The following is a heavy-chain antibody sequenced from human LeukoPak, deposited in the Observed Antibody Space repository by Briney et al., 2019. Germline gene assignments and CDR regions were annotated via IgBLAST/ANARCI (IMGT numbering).Heavy chain of an antibody. CDR2: IIPIFGTA. J-gene: IGHJ5*02. V-gene: IGHV1-69*13. CDR3: ARDPRAEYSSSTRNWFDP. Sequence: GASVKVSCKASGGTFSSYAISWVRQAPGQGLEWMGGIIPIFGTANYAQKFQGRVTITADESTSTAYMELSSLRSDDTAVYYCARDPRAEYSSSTRNWFDPWGQGTLVTVSS. D-gene: IGHD6-6*01. CDR1: GGTFSSYA.